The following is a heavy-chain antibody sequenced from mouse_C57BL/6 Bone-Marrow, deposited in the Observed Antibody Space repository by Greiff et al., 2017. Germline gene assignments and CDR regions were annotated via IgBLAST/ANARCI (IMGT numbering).Heavy chain of an antibody. V-gene: IGHV1-69*01. CDR2: IDPSDSYT. D-gene: IGHD2-3*01. CDR3: ARSEDGYSPWFAY. CDR1: GYTFTSYW. Sequence: VKLQQPGAELVMPGASVKLSCKASGYTFTSYWMHWVKQRPGQGLEWIGEIDPSDSYTNYNQKFKGKSTLTVDKSSSTAYMQLSSLTSEDSAVYYCARSEDGYSPWFAYWGQGTLVTVSA. J-gene: IGHJ3*01.